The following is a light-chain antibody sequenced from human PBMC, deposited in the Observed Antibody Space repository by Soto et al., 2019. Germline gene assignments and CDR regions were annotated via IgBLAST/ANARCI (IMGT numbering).Light chain of an antibody. J-gene: IGKJ2*01. CDR1: QSISSW. V-gene: IGKV1-5*03. CDR2: KAS. CDR3: QLYNDSFPYT. Sequence: DIQMTQSPSTLSASVGDRVTITCRASQSISSWLAWYQQKPGTAPKLLIYKASTLESGVPSRFSGIRSGTEFTLSVSSLQPDDFATYYCQLYNDSFPYTFGQGTKLEIK.